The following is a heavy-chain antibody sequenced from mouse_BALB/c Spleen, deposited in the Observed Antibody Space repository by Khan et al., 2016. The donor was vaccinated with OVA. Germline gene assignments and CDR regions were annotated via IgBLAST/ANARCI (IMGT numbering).Heavy chain of an antibody. CDR2: INTHSGVP. J-gene: IGHJ4*01. V-gene: IGHV9-4*02. CDR3: ARGGASYERNDGGAMEY. D-gene: IGHD1-1*01. CDR1: GYTFTTAG. Sequence: QIQLVQSGPELKKPGETVRISCKASGYTFTTAGIQWVQKMPGKGLKWIGWINTHSGVPKYAEDFKGRFAFSLAISVNTAYLQITNHKKKETATYFCARGGASYERNDGGAMEYWGQGTSVTVSS.